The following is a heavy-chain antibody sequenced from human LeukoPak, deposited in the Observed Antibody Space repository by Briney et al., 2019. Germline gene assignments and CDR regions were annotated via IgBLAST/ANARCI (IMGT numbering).Heavy chain of an antibody. D-gene: IGHD1-26*01. CDR2: IRSKTYGGTT. CDR3: TRDYGAGGF. J-gene: IGHJ4*02. CDR1: GFTFGDYA. Sequence: GGSLRLSCRTSGFTFGDYAMGWVRQAPGKGLEWVGFIRSKTYGGTTEYAASVKGRFTISRDDSKSISFLQMNSLKTEDTAVYYCTRDYGAGGFWGQGTLVTVSS. V-gene: IGHV3-49*04.